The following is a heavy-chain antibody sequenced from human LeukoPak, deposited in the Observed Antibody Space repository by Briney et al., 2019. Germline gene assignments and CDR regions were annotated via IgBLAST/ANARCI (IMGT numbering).Heavy chain of an antibody. V-gene: IGHV1-2*02. D-gene: IGHD1-26*01. CDR3: AVGRRTDFDY. CDR2: INPNSGGT. Sequence: RASVKVSCKASGYTFTDYYIHWVRQAPGQGLEWTGWINPNSGGTNYAQNFQGRVTMTRDTYITTAYMDLSRLRLDDTAVYYCAVGRRTDFDYWGQGTLVTVSS. CDR1: GYTFTDYY. J-gene: IGHJ4*02.